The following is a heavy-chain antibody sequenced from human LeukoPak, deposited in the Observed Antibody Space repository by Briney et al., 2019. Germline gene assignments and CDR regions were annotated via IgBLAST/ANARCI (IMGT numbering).Heavy chain of an antibody. CDR3: ARTIAAAGSLVWFDP. V-gene: IGHV1-46*01. Sequence: ASVKVSCKASGYTFTSYYMHWVGQAPGQGLEWMGMINPSGGRTSYAQKFQGRVTMTTDTSTSTVYMELSSLRSEDTAVYYCARTIAAAGSLVWFDPWGQGTLVTVSS. CDR2: INPSGGRT. CDR1: GYTFTSYY. D-gene: IGHD6-13*01. J-gene: IGHJ5*02.